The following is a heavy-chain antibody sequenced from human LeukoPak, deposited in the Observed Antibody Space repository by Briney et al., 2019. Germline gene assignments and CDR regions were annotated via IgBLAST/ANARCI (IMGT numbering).Heavy chain of an antibody. J-gene: IGHJ4*02. Sequence: PGGPLRLSCAASGFTFSSYSMNWVRQAPGKGLEWVSYISSSSSTIYYADSVKGRFTISRDNSKNTLYLQMNSLRAEDTAVYYCAKGYCSSTSCRLFDYWGQGTLVTVSS. CDR1: GFTFSSYS. CDR3: AKGYCSSTSCRLFDY. D-gene: IGHD2-2*01. CDR2: ISSSSSTI. V-gene: IGHV3-48*01.